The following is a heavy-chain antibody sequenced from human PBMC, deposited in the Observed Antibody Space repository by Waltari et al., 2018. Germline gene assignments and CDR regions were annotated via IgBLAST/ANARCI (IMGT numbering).Heavy chain of an antibody. CDR2: VSSSGTT. D-gene: IGHD5-12*01. V-gene: IGHV4-39*01. Sequence: QLQLQESGPRLVRTSETLSLICRVSGLSITSNRHSWAWIRQSPGQGLEWIGTVSSSGTTYISPSLKSRVSVSRDTSKNQVSLILGSVTAADMAVYYCATYIGASVGTAAFDVWGQGTMVTVSS. CDR3: ATYIGASVGTAAFDV. J-gene: IGHJ3*01. CDR1: GLSITSNRHS.